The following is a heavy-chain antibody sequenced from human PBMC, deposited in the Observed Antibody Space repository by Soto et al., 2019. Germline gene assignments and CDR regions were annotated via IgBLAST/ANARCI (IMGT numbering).Heavy chain of an antibody. D-gene: IGHD3-3*01. CDR1: GFTFSSYD. J-gene: IGHJ4*02. Sequence: PGGSLRLSCAASGFTFSSYDMHWVRQATGKGLEWVSAIGTAGDTYYPGSVKGRFTISRENAKNSLYLQMNSLRAEDTAVYYCARSSGRITIFGVAPTTDFDYWGQGTLVTVSS. CDR2: IGTAGDT. CDR3: ARSSGRITIFGVAPTTDFDY. V-gene: IGHV3-13*01.